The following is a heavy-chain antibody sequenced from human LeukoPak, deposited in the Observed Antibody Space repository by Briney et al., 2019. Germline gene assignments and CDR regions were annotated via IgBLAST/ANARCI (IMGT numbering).Heavy chain of an antibody. J-gene: IGHJ5*02. V-gene: IGHV4-30-2*01. CDR2: IYHSGST. D-gene: IGHD2-15*01. CDR1: GGSISSGGYS. Sequence: PSETLSLTCAVSGGSISSGGYSWSWIRQPPGKGLEWIVYIYHSGSTYYNPSLKSRVTISVDRSKNQFSLKLSSVTAADTAVYYCARRAPPGCSGGSCLFDPWGQGTLVTVSS. CDR3: ARRAPPGCSGGSCLFDP.